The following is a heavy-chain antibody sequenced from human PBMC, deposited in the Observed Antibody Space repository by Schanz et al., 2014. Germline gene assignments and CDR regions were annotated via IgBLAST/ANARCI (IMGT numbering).Heavy chain of an antibody. D-gene: IGHD2-2*01. Sequence: QGQLVESGGGVVQPGRSLRLSCAASGFTFSSYAMHWVRQAPGKGLEWVAVMSYDGSNKYYADSVKGRFTISRDTPKITLYVQMNSLRADDTAVYYCAKVAPAATYLDSWGLGTLVTDSS. CDR1: GFTFSSYA. V-gene: IGHV3-30-3*01. CDR2: MSYDGSNK. CDR3: AKVAPAATYLDS. J-gene: IGHJ4*02.